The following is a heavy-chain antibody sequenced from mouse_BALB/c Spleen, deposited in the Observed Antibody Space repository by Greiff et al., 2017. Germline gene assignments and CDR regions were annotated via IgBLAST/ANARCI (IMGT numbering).Heavy chain of an antibody. Sequence: QVQLKESGAELVRPGVSVKISCKGSGYTFTDYAMHWVKQSHAKSLEWIGVISTYYGDASYNQKFKGKATMTVDKSSSTAYMELARLTSEDSAIYYCARAATMITTSWFAYWGQGTLVTVSA. CDR1: GYTFTDYA. V-gene: IGHV1S137*01. J-gene: IGHJ3*01. CDR2: ISTYYGDA. CDR3: ARAATMITTSWFAY. D-gene: IGHD2-4*01.